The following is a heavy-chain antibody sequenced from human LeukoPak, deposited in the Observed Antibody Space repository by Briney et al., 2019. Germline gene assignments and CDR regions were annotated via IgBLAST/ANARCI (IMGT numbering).Heavy chain of an antibody. CDR2: IHYDGSNK. V-gene: IGHV3-30*02. D-gene: IGHD5-18*01. CDR1: GFTFSSFG. Sequence: GGSLRLSCAASGFTFSSFGMHWVRQAPGKGLEWVAFIHYDGSNKYYADSVKGRFTISRDNSKNTLYLQMNSLRAEDTAVYYCAKEHGPAYSYGYFAYWGQGTLVTVSS. J-gene: IGHJ4*02. CDR3: AKEHGPAYSYGYFAY.